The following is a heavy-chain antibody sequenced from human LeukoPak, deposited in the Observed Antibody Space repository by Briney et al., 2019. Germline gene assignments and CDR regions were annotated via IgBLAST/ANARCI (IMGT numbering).Heavy chain of an antibody. V-gene: IGHV3-7*01. J-gene: IGHJ4*02. Sequence: GGSLRLSCAASRFTFGAYWMSWVRQAPGKGLEWVANINQDGREKYYVGSVKGRFTISRDNAKNSLYLQMNSLRAEDTAVYYCARQPYGGYEGDHFDYGGQGTLVTVSS. CDR3: ARQPYGGYEGDHFDY. CDR2: INQDGREK. D-gene: IGHD5-12*01. CDR1: RFTFGAYW.